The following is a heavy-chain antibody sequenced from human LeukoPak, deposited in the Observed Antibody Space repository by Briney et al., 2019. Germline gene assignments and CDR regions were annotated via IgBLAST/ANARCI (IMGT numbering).Heavy chain of an antibody. D-gene: IGHD3-10*01. CDR1: GSTFSSYA. Sequence: GGSLRLSCAASGSTFSSYAMSWVRQAPGKGLEWVSAISGSGGSTYYADSVKGRFTISRDNSKNTLYLQMNSLRAEDTAVYYCAKDRMVRGVIDDYWGQGALVTVSS. CDR2: ISGSGGST. J-gene: IGHJ4*02. CDR3: AKDRMVRGVIDDY. V-gene: IGHV3-23*01.